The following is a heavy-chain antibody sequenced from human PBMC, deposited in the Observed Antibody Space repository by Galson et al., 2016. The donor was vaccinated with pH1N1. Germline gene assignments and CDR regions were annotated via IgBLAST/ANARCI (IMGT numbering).Heavy chain of an antibody. V-gene: IGHV3-23*01. CDR3: AKGTAAIFYYYMDV. CDR1: GFTFRNYG. J-gene: IGHJ6*03. Sequence: SLRVSCAASGFTFRNYGASWVRQAPGKGLEWVSFLSASGGSTYYADSVKGRFTISRDNSKNTLFLQMNSLRAEDAAVYYCAKGTAAIFYYYMDVWGIGTTVTVSS. CDR2: LSASGGST. D-gene: IGHD2-2*01.